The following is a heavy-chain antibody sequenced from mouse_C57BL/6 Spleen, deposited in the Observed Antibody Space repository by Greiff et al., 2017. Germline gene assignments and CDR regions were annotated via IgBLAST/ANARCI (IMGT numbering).Heavy chain of an antibody. CDR3: AREGVITTVGDYCDY. J-gene: IGHJ2*01. D-gene: IGHD1-1*01. Sequence: QVQLQQPGAELVKPGASVKLSCKASGYTFTSYWMHWVKQRPGRGLEWIGRIAPNSGGTKYNEKFKSKATLTVDKPSSTAYMQLSSLTSEDSAVYYCAREGVITTVGDYCDYWGQGTTLTVSS. V-gene: IGHV1-72*01. CDR2: IAPNSGGT. CDR1: GYTFTSYW.